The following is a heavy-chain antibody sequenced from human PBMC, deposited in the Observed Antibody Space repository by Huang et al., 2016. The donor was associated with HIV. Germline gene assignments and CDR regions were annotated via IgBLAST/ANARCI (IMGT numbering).Heavy chain of an antibody. V-gene: IGHV3-11*01. CDR1: GFTFSDHY. CDR2: ISSGGDTV. D-gene: IGHD3-10*01. J-gene: IGHJ4*02. CDR3: ARNGSQKLLFKSIPEYYVDF. Sequence: VKPGRSLRLSCAASGFTFSDHYVSWIRQAPGSGLEWVSFISSGGDTVNYAASVWGRFTISRDNAKNALFLQMNSLRADDTAVYYGARNGSQKLLFKSIPEYYVDFWGLGTLVTVSS.